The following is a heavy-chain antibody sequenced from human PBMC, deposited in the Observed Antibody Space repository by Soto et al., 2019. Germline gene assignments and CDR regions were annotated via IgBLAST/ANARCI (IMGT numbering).Heavy chain of an antibody. D-gene: IGHD6-6*01. CDR3: ARTSKFDC. CDR2: INHSGST. J-gene: IGHJ4*02. CDR1: CGSFRGYY. Sequence: SETLSLTCAVYCGSFRGYYWSWIRQPPGKGLEWIGEINHSGSTNYNPSLKSRVTMSVDTSKNQFSLKLSSVTAADKAVYYCARTSKFDCWGQGTLVTVSS. V-gene: IGHV4-34*01.